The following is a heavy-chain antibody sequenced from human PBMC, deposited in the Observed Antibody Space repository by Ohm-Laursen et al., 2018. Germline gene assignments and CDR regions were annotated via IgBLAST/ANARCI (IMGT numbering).Heavy chain of an antibody. V-gene: IGHV1-69*01. Sequence: SSVKVSCKASGYTFTSYGISWVRQAPGQGLEWMGGIIPIFGRANYAQKFQGRVTITADESTSTAYMELSSLKSEDTAVYYCARQATVPYNWFDPWGQGTLVTVSS. CDR1: GYTFTSYG. CDR2: IIPIFGRA. CDR3: ARQATVPYNWFDP. J-gene: IGHJ5*02. D-gene: IGHD4-17*01.